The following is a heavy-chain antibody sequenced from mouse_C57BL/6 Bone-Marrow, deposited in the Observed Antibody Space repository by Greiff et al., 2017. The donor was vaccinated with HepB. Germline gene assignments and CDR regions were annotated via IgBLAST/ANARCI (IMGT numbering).Heavy chain of an antibody. V-gene: IGHV1-61*01. J-gene: IGHJ3*01. D-gene: IGHD2-5*01. CDR3: ARGDYYSNWFAY. Sequence: QVHVKQPGAELVRPGSSVKLSCKASGYTFTSYWMDWVKQRPGQGLEWIGNIYPSDSETHYNQKFKDKATLTVDKSSSTAYMQLSSLTSEDSAVYYCARGDYYSNWFAYWGQGTLVTVSA. CDR1: GYTFTSYW. CDR2: IYPSDSET.